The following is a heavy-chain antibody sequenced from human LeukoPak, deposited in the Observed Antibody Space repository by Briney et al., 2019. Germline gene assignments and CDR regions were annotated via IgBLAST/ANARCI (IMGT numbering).Heavy chain of an antibody. V-gene: IGHV3-23*01. J-gene: IGHJ4*02. CDR2: ISGSGGST. D-gene: IGHD2-2*01. CDR1: GFTFSSYA. CDR3: AKDILVVPAATTDY. Sequence: GGSLRLSCEASGFTFSSYAMSWVRQAPGKGLEWVSAISGSGGSTYYADSVKGRFTISRDNSKNTLYLQMNSLRAEDTAVYYCAKDILVVPAATTDYWGQGTLVTVSS.